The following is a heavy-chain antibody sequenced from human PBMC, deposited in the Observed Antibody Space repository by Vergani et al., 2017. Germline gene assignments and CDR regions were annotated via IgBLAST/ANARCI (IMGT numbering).Heavy chain of an antibody. J-gene: IGHJ1*01. CDR1: GGTFSSYA. Sequence: QVQLVQSGAEVKKPGSSVKVSCKASGGTFSSYAISWVRQAPGHGLEWMGGIIPIFGTANYAQKFQGRVTITADESTSTAYMELSSLRSEDTAVYYCATYYDSSGYLKYFQHWGQGTLVTVSS. CDR3: ATYYDSSGYLKYFQH. D-gene: IGHD3-22*01. CDR2: IIPIFGTA. V-gene: IGHV1-69*01.